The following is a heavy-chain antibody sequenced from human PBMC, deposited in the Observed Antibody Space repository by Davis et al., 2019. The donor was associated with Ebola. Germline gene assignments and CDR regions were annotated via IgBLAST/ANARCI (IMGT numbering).Heavy chain of an antibody. J-gene: IGHJ6*02. D-gene: IGHD2-2*01. Sequence: GGSLRLSCAASGFTFSDYYMSWIRQAPGKGLEWVSYISSSGSTIYYADPVKGRFTISRDNAKNSLYLQMNSLRAEDTAVYYCARDITEDIVVVPAAPDVWGQGTTVTVSS. CDR3: ARDITEDIVVVPAAPDV. CDR1: GFTFSDYY. V-gene: IGHV3-11*01. CDR2: ISSSGSTI.